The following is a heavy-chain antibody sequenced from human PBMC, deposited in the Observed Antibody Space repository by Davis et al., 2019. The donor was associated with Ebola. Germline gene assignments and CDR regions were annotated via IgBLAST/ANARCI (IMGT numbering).Heavy chain of an antibody. CDR3: ARGRTGEVSDYFDY. D-gene: IGHD7-27*01. Sequence: MPSETLSLTCAMSGGSFRAFFWSWIRQPPSGGLEWIGEIGHSGNTNYNATLKSRALISIDTSKNQFSLRLASLTTADTAFYYCARGRTGEVSDYFDYWSQGSLVTVSS. CDR1: GGSFRAFF. J-gene: IGHJ4*02. CDR2: IGHSGNT. V-gene: IGHV4-34*01.